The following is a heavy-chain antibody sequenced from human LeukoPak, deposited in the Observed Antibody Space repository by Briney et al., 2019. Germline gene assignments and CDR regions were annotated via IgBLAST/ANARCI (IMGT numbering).Heavy chain of an antibody. CDR2: FDPEDGET. V-gene: IGHV1-24*01. Sequence: ASVKVSCKVSGYTLTELSMHWVRQAPGKGLEWMGGFDPEDGETIYAQKFQGRVTMTEDTSTDTAYMELSSLRSEDTAVYYCARDLLGSHTSYSSGAWDYWGQGTLVTVSS. D-gene: IGHD3-9*01. J-gene: IGHJ4*02. CDR3: ARDLLGSHTSYSSGAWDY. CDR1: GYTLTELS.